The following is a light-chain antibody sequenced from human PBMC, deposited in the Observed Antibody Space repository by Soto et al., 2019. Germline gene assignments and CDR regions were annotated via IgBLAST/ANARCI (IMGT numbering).Light chain of an antibody. CDR3: LQDYNYPRT. J-gene: IGKJ2*01. Sequence: AIQMTQSPSSLSASVGDRVTITCRASQAIRNDLGWYQQKPGKAPKLLIYAASSLQSRVPSRFSGSGSGTDFTLTISSLQPEDFATYYCLQDYNYPRTFGQGTKLEIK. CDR2: AAS. CDR1: QAIRND. V-gene: IGKV1-6*01.